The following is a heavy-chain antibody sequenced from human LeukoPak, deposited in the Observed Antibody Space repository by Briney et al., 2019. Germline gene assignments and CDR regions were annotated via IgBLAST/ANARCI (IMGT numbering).Heavy chain of an antibody. D-gene: IGHD2-15*01. J-gene: IGHJ6*02. Sequence: GESLKISCKGSGYSFTSYWIGWVRQMPGKGLEWMGIIYPGDSDTRYSPSFQGQVTISADKSISTAYLQWSSLKASDTAMYYCARFPPVGGCSGGSCYYYYYGMDVWGQGTTVTVSS. V-gene: IGHV5-51*01. CDR3: ARFPPVGGCSGGSCYYYYYGMDV. CDR1: GYSFTSYW. CDR2: IYPGDSDT.